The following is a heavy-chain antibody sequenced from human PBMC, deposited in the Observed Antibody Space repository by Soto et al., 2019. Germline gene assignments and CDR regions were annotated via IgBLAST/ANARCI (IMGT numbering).Heavy chain of an antibody. Sequence: GGSLRLSCTASGFTFGDYAMSWFRQAPGKGLEWVGLIRSKAYGGTTEYAASVKGRFTISRDDSKSIAYLQMSSLKTEDTAVYYCTRPPYSNYYMDVWGKGTTVTVSS. V-gene: IGHV3-49*03. CDR2: IRSKAYGGTT. D-gene: IGHD4-4*01. CDR3: TRPPYSNYYMDV. CDR1: GFTFGDYA. J-gene: IGHJ6*03.